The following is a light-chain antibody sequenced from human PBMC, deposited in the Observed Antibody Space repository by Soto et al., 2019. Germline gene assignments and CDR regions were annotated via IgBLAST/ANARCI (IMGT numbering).Light chain of an antibody. CDR3: SSYTSSTQYV. Sequence: QSALTQPASVSGSPGQSITISCTGSSSDVGDYNYVSWFQQHPGKAPKLMIYDVSDWPSGVSHRFSGSKSGNKASLTISGLQAEDEADYYCSSYTSSTQYVFGTGTKLTVL. J-gene: IGLJ1*01. CDR2: DVS. CDR1: SSDVGDYNY. V-gene: IGLV2-14*01.